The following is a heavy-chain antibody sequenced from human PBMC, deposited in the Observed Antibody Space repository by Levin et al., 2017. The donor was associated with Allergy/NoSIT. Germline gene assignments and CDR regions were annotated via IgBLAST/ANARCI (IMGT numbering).Heavy chain of an antibody. Sequence: TGGSLRLSCAASGFTFSSFRMHWVRQSPGKGLVWVSFVNSDGSGTTYADSVQGRFTISRDNAKNTLYLQMNSLGAEDTAVYYCVRGGTSTSYWGQGTLVTVSS. CDR3: VRGGTSTSY. CDR2: VNSDGSGT. D-gene: IGHD2-2*01. J-gene: IGHJ4*02. V-gene: IGHV3-74*01. CDR1: GFTFSSFR.